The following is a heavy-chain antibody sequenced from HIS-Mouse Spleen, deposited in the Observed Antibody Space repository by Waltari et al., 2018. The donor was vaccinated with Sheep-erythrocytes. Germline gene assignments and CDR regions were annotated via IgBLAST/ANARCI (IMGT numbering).Heavy chain of an antibody. D-gene: IGHD6-13*01. CDR2: ISGSGGST. CDR1: GVTFSSYA. V-gene: IGHV3-23*01. CDR3: AKAKYSSSWYPESFDY. Sequence: EVQLLESGGGLVQPGGSLSLACAASGVTFSSYAVGWVLQAPGKGLEWVSGISGSGGSTYYADSVKGRFTISRDNSKNTLYLQMNSLRAEDTAVYYCAKAKYSSSWYPESFDYWGQGTLVTVSS. J-gene: IGHJ4*02.